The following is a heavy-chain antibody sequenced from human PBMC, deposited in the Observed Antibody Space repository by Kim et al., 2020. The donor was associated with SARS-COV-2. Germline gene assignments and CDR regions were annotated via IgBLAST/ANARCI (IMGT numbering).Heavy chain of an antibody. CDR2: IKSKTDGGTT. Sequence: GGSLRLSCAASGFTFSNAWMSWVRQAPWKGLEWVGRIKSKTDGGTTDYAAPVKGRFTISRDDSKNTLYLQMNSLKTEDTAVYYCTATAYEDIVVVPAAPFDYWGQGTLVTVSS. CDR3: TATAYEDIVVVPAAPFDY. CDR1: GFTFSNAW. J-gene: IGHJ4*02. D-gene: IGHD2-2*01. V-gene: IGHV3-15*01.